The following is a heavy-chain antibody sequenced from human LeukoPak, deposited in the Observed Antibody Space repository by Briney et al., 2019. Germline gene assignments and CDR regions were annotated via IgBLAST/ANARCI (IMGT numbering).Heavy chain of an antibody. CDR1: GFTFSSYA. Sequence: PGASLRLSCAASGFTFSSYAMSWVRQAPGKGLEWVSVISGSGGSTDYADSVKGRFTISRDNAKNSLYLQMNSLRAEDTAVYYCARDILTGTYYYYGMDVWGQGTTVTVSS. V-gene: IGHV3-23*01. J-gene: IGHJ6*02. CDR2: ISGSGGST. D-gene: IGHD3-9*01. CDR3: ARDILTGTYYYYGMDV.